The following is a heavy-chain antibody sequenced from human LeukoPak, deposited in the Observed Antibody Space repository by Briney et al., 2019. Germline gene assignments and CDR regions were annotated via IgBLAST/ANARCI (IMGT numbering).Heavy chain of an antibody. J-gene: IGHJ4*02. D-gene: IGHD4-23*01. Sequence: SETLSLTCTVSGGSISSSSYYWGWIRQPPGKRLEWVGSIYYSGSPYYNPSLKSRVTISVDTSKNQFSLKLSSVTAADTAVYYCARPPGGNYYFDYWGQGTLVTVSS. CDR3: ARPPGGNYYFDY. V-gene: IGHV4-39*01. CDR1: GGSISSSSYY. CDR2: IYYSGSP.